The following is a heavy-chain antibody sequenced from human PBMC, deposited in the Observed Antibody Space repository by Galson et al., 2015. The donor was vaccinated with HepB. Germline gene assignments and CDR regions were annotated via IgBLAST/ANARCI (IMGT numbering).Heavy chain of an antibody. J-gene: IGHJ4*02. CDR1: GGTFSSYA. Sequence: QSGAEVKKPGASVKVSCKASGGTFSSYAISWVRQAPGQGLEWMGGIIPIFGIANYAQKFQSRVTITADESTSTAYMELSSLRSEDTAVYYCARDPGYCSGGSCGQDVYWGQGTLITVSS. CDR2: IIPIFGIA. CDR3: ARDPGYCSGGSCGQDVY. V-gene: IGHV1-69*13. D-gene: IGHD2-15*01.